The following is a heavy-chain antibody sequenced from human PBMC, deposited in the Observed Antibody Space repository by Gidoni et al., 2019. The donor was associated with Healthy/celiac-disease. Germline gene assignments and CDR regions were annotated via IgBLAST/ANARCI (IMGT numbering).Heavy chain of an antibody. V-gene: IGHV4-39*07. D-gene: IGHD1-1*01. CDR1: GCSLSSSSYY. Sequence: QLQLQESGPGLVKPSETLSLTCTVSGCSLSSSSYYWGWIRQPPGKGLEWIGSIYYSGSTYYNPSLKSRVTISVDTSKNQFSLKLSSVTAADTAVYYCAREDASLERPSYYYYYGMDVWGQGTTVTVSS. CDR2: IYYSGST. J-gene: IGHJ6*02. CDR3: AREDASLERPSYYYYYGMDV.